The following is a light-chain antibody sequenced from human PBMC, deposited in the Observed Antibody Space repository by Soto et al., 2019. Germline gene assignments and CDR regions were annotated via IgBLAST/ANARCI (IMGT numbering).Light chain of an antibody. V-gene: IGLV2-8*01. CDR3: MQGSHWPLT. CDR2: EVS. J-gene: IGLJ2*01. Sequence: QSVLTQPPSASGSPGQSVTISCTGTSSDVGAYNYVSWYQQHPGKAPKLMIFEVSKRHSGVPDRFSGSGSGTDFTLKISRVEAEDVGVYYCMQGSHWPLTFGGGTK. CDR1: SSDVGAYNY.